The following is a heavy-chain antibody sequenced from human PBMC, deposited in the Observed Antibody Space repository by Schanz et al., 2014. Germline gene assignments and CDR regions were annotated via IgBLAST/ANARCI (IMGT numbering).Heavy chain of an antibody. CDR2: IWYDGSNK. Sequence: DLVESGGGVVQPGRSLRLSCAASGFTFSSYGMHWVRQAPGKGLEWVAIIWYDGSNKYYADSVKGRFTISRDNSKNTLFLQMSSLRAEDTAVYYCARDGDFDYWGQGTLVTVSS. V-gene: IGHV3-33*01. CDR1: GFTFSSYG. CDR3: ARDGDFDY. J-gene: IGHJ4*02.